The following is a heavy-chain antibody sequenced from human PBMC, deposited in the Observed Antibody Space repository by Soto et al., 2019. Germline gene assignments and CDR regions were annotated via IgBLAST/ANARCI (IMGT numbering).Heavy chain of an antibody. D-gene: IGHD1-20*01. CDR2: VSGSGGST. CDR1: GLTFSSYA. V-gene: IGHV3-23*01. Sequence: GGFLRVSRAASGLTFSSYATSWVRQAPGKGLEWISAVSGSGGSTYYADSVKGRFTISRDNSKDTLYLQMNNLRAEDTAVYYCAKPPDYNWNDYWGQGTQVTVSS. CDR3: AKPPDYNWNDY. J-gene: IGHJ4*02.